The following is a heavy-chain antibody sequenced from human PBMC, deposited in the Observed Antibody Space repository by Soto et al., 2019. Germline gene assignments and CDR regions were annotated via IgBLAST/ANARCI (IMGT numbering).Heavy chain of an antibody. V-gene: IGHV2-70*11. CDR3: ARIILEAAAAGYYYGMDV. Sequence: SGPTLVNPTQTLTLTCTFSGFSLSTSGMCVSWIRQPPGKALEWLARIDWDDDKYYSTSLKTRLTISKDTSKNQVVLTMTNMDPVDTATYHCARIILEAAAAGYYYGMDVWGQATTVTISS. CDR1: GFSLSTSGMC. CDR2: IDWDDDK. D-gene: IGHD6-13*01. J-gene: IGHJ6*02.